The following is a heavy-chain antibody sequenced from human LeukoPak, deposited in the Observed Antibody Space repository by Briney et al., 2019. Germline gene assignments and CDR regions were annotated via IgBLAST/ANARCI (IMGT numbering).Heavy chain of an antibody. CDR3: AKDLYGDYGRGIDY. Sequence: PGGSLRLSWAASRFSFSKYGMHWVSQAPGKGLEWVAFIRYDGTNKYYVDSVKGRFTISRDNSKNTLYLQMNSLRAEDTAVYYCAKDLYGDYGRGIDYWGQGTLVTVSS. D-gene: IGHD4-17*01. CDR1: RFSFSKYG. J-gene: IGHJ4*02. CDR2: IRYDGTNK. V-gene: IGHV3-30*02.